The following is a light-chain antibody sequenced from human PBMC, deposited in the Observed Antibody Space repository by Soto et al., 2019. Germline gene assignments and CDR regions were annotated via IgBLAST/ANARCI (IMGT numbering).Light chain of an antibody. CDR3: SSFASSNTWV. CDR2: EVT. Sequence: QSALTQPPSASGSPGQSVTISCTGTSSDVGAYNYVSWYQQHAGKASKLVIYEVTKRPSGVPDRFSGSKSANTASLTVSGLQAEEEADYYCSSFASSNTWVFGGGTKLTVL. CDR1: SSDVGAYNY. J-gene: IGLJ3*02. V-gene: IGLV2-8*01.